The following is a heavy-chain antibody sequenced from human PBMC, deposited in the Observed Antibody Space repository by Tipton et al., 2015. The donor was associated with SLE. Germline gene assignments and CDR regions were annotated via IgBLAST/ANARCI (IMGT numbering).Heavy chain of an antibody. D-gene: IGHD6-13*01. CDR1: GFTFSSYE. CDR3: ARGIAAADFDY. V-gene: IGHV3-48*03. CDR2: ISSSGSTI. Sequence: SLRLSCAASGFTFSSYEMNWVRQAPGKGLEWVSYISSSGSTIYYADSVKGRLTISRDNAKNSLYLQMNSLRAEDTAVYYCARGIAAADFDYWGQGTLVTVSS. J-gene: IGHJ4*02.